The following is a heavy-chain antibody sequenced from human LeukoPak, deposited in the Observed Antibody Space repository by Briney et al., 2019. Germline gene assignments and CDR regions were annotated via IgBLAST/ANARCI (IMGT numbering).Heavy chain of an antibody. D-gene: IGHD2-15*01. CDR3: ARTGYCSGSSCYLNPIDY. CDR2: IYYSGST. Sequence: SETLSLTCTVSGGSISSSSYYWGWIRQPPGKGLEWIGSIYYSGSTYYNPSLKSRVTISADTSKNQFSLKLSSVTAADTAVYYCARTGYCSGSSCYLNPIDYWGQGTLVTVSS. CDR1: GGSISSSSYY. J-gene: IGHJ4*02. V-gene: IGHV4-39*07.